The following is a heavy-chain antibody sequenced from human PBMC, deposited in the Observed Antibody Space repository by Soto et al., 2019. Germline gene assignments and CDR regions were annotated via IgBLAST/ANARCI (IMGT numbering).Heavy chain of an antibody. CDR2: ISSRSDM. V-gene: IGHV3-21*01. J-gene: IGHJ6*02. CDR1: GFTFITYS. D-gene: IGHD2-2*02. CDR3: AREYTAWPLAYGLDV. Sequence: GGSLRLSCVGSGFTFITYSINFLRHSPFEWLVWVLSISSRSDMYYADSVKGRFTISRDNSKNSVSLQMNSLRAEDTAVYYCAREYTAWPLAYGLDVWGQGTTVTVSS.